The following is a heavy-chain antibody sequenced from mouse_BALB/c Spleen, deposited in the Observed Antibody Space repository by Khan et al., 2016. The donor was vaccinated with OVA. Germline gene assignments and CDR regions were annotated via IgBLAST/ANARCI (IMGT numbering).Heavy chain of an antibody. CDR2: INPSAGYT. J-gene: IGHJ2*01. CDR1: GYSFTSYW. CDR3: ARDRIDY. Sequence: QVQLQQPGAELAKPGASVKMSCKASGYSFTSYWMHWVKQRHGKGLEWIGYINPSAGYTEYNQKYKDKATLTADKSSSTAYMQLSSLTAEDSAVYYCARDRIDYWGQGTTLTVSS. V-gene: IGHV1-7*01.